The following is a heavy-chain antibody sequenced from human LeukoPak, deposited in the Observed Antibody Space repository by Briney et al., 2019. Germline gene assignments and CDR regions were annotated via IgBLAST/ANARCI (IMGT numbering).Heavy chain of an antibody. CDR1: GYTVGSNY. J-gene: IGHJ4*02. Sequence: GGALRVSCAASGYTVGSNYMSWVRPAPGEGFGWVSSIYSGGSTDYADSVKGRFTISRDSSKNTVYLQMNSLRSDDTAVYFCAGNNYASGTFLVYWGQGTLVTVSS. D-gene: IGHD3-10*01. V-gene: IGHV3-66*02. CDR3: AGNNYASGTFLVY. CDR2: IYSGGST.